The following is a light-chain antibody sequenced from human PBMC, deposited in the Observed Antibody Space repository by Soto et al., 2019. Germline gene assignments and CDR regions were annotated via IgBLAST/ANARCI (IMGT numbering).Light chain of an antibody. Sequence: QSVLTQPRSVSASPGQSVTISCTGTTSDVGGYNYVSWYQQHPGQAPKLMIYDVSKRPSGVPDRFSGSKSGNTASLTISGLQAEDEAHYYCCSYAGSYTWVFGGGTKLTVL. J-gene: IGLJ3*02. V-gene: IGLV2-11*01. CDR3: CSYAGSYTWV. CDR1: TSDVGGYNY. CDR2: DVS.